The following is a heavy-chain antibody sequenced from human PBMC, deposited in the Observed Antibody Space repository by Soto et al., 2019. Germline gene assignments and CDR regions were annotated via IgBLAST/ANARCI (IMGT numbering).Heavy chain of an antibody. CDR3: ARSAAAEGGLWGMDV. CDR1: GGTFSSYA. J-gene: IGHJ6*02. D-gene: IGHD2-21*01. Sequence: QVQLVQSGAEVKKPGSSVKVSCKASGGTFSSYAISWVRQAPGHGLEWMGGIIPIFGTANYAQKFQGRVTITADESTCTVYMELSSLRSEDTAVYYCARSAAAEGGLWGMDVWRQGTTLTVSS. V-gene: IGHV1-69*01. CDR2: IIPIFGTA.